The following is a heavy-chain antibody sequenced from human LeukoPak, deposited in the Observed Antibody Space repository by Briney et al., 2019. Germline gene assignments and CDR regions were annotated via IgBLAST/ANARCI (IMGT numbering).Heavy chain of an antibody. J-gene: IGHJ4*02. CDR2: ISGSGGST. D-gene: IGHD3-22*01. CDR1: GFTVSSNY. V-gene: IGHV3-23*01. CDR3: AKDKDYYDSSGSFDY. Sequence: GSLRLSCAAPGFTVSSNYMSWVRQAPGKGLEWVSAISGSGGSTYYADSVKGRFTISRDNSKNTLYLQMNSLRAEDTAVYYCAKDKDYYDSSGSFDYWGQGTLVTVSS.